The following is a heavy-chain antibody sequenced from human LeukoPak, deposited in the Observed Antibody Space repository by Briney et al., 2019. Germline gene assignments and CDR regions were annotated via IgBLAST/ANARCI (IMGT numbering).Heavy chain of an antibody. Sequence: SETLSLTCTVSGGSVNSGTYYWSWIRQPPGKGLEWIGSMYYSGSTYYNPSLKSRVTISVDTSKNQFSLKLSSVTAADTAVYYCARVGGYIEYWGQGTLVTVSS. D-gene: IGHD6-13*01. CDR1: GGSVNSGTYY. J-gene: IGHJ4*02. CDR3: ARVGGYIEY. CDR2: MYYSGST. V-gene: IGHV4-39*07.